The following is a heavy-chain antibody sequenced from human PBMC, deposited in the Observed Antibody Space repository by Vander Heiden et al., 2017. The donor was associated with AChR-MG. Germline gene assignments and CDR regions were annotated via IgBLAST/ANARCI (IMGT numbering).Heavy chain of an antibody. CDR1: GFTFGDYG. D-gene: IGHD3-3*01. CDR2: IRSKAFGGTT. J-gene: IGHJ5*02. Sequence: EVQLVESGGDLEKPGRSLRLSCTASGFTFGDYGMSWFRPAPGKGLEWVGFIRSKAFGGTTEYAASVKGRFTISRDDSKSIAYLQMNSLKTEDTAVYYCTRHYDFDPWGQGTLVTVSS. V-gene: IGHV3-49*05. CDR3: TRHYDFDP.